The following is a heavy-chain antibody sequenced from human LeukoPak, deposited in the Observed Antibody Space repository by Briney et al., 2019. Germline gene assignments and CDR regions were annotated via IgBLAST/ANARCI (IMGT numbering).Heavy chain of an antibody. CDR2: IYPGDSDT. J-gene: IGHJ4*02. CDR3: ASPSFVATTRFDY. CDR1: GYSFTSYW. V-gene: IGHV5-51*01. Sequence: GESLKISCKGSGYSFTSYWIGWVRQMPGKGLEWMGTIYPGDSDTRYSPSFQGQVTISADKSISTAYLQWSSLKASDTAMYYCASPSFVATTRFDYWGQGTLVTVSS. D-gene: IGHD5-12*01.